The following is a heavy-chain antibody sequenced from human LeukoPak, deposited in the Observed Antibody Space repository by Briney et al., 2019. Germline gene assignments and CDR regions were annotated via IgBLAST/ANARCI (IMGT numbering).Heavy chain of an antibody. Sequence: GESLKISGNGSVYSFTSYGISWLRQAPGQGLEWIGWISTYNGNTYYAQRLHRRVPMTTDPSPCQAYMELRNLRSDDTAVYHCSRDDSPGIAVDGPNLTWFDPWGQGTLVTLSS. V-gene: IGHV1-18*01. D-gene: IGHD6-19*01. CDR2: ISTYNGNT. CDR3: SRDDSPGIAVDGPNLTWFDP. J-gene: IGHJ5*02. CDR1: VYSFTSYG.